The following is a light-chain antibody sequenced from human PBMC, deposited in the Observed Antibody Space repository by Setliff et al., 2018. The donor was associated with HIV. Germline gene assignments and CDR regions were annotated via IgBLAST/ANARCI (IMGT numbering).Light chain of an antibody. J-gene: IGLJ2*01. CDR2: DVS. V-gene: IGLV2-14*03. CDR3: SSYTSSNTLMI. Sequence: GTGSDIGGYNLVSWYQQHPGKAPKLIIYDVSTRPSGVSSRFSGSKSGNTASPSISGLQGEDEADYHCSSYTSSNTLMIFGGGTKVTVL. CDR1: GSDIGGYNL.